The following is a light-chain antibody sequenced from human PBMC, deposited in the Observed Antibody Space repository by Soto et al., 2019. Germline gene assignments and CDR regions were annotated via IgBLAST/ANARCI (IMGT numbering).Light chain of an antibody. CDR2: SND. CDR1: NSNIGTKP. CDR3: AAWDDSLDAVV. Sequence: QSVLTQPPSASGTPGQRVTISCSGTNSNIGTKPVSWYQHLPGTAPRVLIYSNDQWPSGVPDRFSGSKSGTSASLAISGLQSDDEAAYYCAAWDDSLDAVVFGGGTKLTVL. J-gene: IGLJ2*01. V-gene: IGLV1-44*01.